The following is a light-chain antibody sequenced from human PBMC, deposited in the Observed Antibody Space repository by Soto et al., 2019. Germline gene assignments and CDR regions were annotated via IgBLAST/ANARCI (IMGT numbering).Light chain of an antibody. CDR3: QQYGSSPLT. CDR2: GAS. CDR1: QGIGDT. V-gene: IGKV3-20*01. J-gene: IGKJ4*01. Sequence: EVVLTQSPATLSVSPGEGVTLSCRASQGIGDTLAWYQHKPGQTPRLLIYGASSRATGIPDRFSGSGSGTDFTLTISRLEPEDFAVYYCQQYGSSPLTFGGGTKVDIK.